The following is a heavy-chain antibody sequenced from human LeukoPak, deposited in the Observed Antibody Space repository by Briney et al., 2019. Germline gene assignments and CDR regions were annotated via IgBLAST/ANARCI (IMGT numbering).Heavy chain of an antibody. CDR3: AREQLVGTYYFDY. CDR2: LSPSGGST. J-gene: IGHJ4*02. Sequence: ASVKVSCKASGYTFTNYCMHWVRQAPGQGLEWMGILSPSGGSTSYAQKFQGRVTMTRDTSTSTVYMELSSLRSDDTAVYYCAREQLVGTYYFDYWGQGTLVTVSS. CDR1: GYTFTNYC. D-gene: IGHD6-6*01. V-gene: IGHV1-46*01.